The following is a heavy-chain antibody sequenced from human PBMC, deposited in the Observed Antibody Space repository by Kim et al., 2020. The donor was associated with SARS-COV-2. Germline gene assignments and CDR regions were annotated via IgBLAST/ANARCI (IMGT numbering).Heavy chain of an antibody. CDR1: GFTFSNYW. J-gene: IGHJ4*02. CDR3: ARDLNDYVWGTFDY. D-gene: IGHD3-16*01. V-gene: IGHV3-7*01. CDR2: IKQDGSEK. Sequence: GGSLRLSCAASGFTFSNYWMSWVRQAPGKGLEWVANIKQDGSEKYYVDSVKGRFTISRDNAKNSLYLQMSSLRAEDTAVYYCARDLNDYVWGTFDYWGQG.